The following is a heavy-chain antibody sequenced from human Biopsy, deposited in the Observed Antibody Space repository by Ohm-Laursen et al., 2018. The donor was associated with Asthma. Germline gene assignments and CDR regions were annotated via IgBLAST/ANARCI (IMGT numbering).Heavy chain of an antibody. CDR1: GGTFSSNS. CDR2: IIPIFGPA. D-gene: IGHD2-2*01. CDR3: ARGTEYVRSSGALDY. V-gene: IGHV1-69*15. J-gene: IGHJ4*02. Sequence: SSVNVSCKASGGTFSSNSINWVRQAPGQGLEWMGRIIPIFGPANYAQKFQGRVTISADDSTSTAYMELSSLSSEDTALYYCARGTEYVRSSGALDYWGQGTLVTVSS.